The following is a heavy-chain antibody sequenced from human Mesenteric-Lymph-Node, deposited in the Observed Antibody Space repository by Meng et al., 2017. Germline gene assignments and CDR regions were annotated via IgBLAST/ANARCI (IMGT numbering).Heavy chain of an antibody. CDR1: GYTFTSYA. D-gene: IGHD2-2*01. CDR3: ARSFLGAGYCSSTSCFEHYYYYGMDV. V-gene: IGHV7-4-1*02. Sequence: ASVKVSCKASGYTFTSYAMNWVRQAPGQGLEWMGWINTNTGNPTYAQGFTGRFVFSLDTSVSTAYLQISSLKAEDTAVYYCARSFLGAGYCSSTSCFEHYYYYGMDVWGQGTTVTVSS. CDR2: INTNTGNP. J-gene: IGHJ6*02.